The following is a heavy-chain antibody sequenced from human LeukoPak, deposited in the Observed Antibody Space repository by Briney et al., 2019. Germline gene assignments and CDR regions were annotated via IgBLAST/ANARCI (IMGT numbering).Heavy chain of an antibody. CDR2: IYTSGST. CDR3: ARDHRTIYRLYDYSSYYYYYMDV. CDR1: GGSISSYY. D-gene: IGHD4-11*01. J-gene: IGHJ6*03. Sequence: SETLSLTCTVSGGSISSYYWSWIRQPAGKGLEWIGRIYTSGSTNYNPSLKSRVTMSVDTSKNQFSLKLGSVTAADTAVYYCARDHRTIYRLYDYSSYYYYYMDVWGKGTTVTVSS. V-gene: IGHV4-4*07.